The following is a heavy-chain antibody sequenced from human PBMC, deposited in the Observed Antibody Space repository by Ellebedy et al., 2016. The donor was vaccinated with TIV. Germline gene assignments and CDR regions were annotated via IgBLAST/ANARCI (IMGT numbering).Heavy chain of an antibody. CDR1: GFTLSSYW. CDR3: ARVGCSDTSCYYYDYYYMDV. V-gene: IGHV3-74*01. J-gene: IGHJ6*03. D-gene: IGHD2-2*01. CDR2: INSDGSST. Sequence: GESLKISCAASGFTLSSYWMHWVRQTPGKGLVWVSRINSDGSSTRYADSVKGRFTISRDNAKNTLYLQMSTLSAEDTAVYYCARVGCSDTSCYYYDYYYMDVWGKGTTVTVSS.